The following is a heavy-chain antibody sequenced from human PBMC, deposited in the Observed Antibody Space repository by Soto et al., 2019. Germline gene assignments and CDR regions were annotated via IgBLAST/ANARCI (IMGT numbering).Heavy chain of an antibody. Sequence: PGGSLRLSCAASGFTFSSYSMNWVRQAPGKGLEWVSSISSSSSYIYYADSVKGRFTISRDNAKNSLYLQMNSLRAEDTAVYYCARDLQQLIPLDCMDVWGKGTKVTVSS. V-gene: IGHV3-21*01. D-gene: IGHD6-13*01. CDR3: ARDLQQLIPLDCMDV. CDR2: ISSSSSYI. CDR1: GFTFSSYS. J-gene: IGHJ6*04.